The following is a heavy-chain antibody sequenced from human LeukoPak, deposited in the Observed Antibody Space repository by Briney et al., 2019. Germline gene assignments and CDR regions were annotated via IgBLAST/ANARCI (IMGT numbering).Heavy chain of an antibody. V-gene: IGHV4-59*01. CDR2: IYFGGIT. Sequence: PSETLSLTCTDPGDSTIRYYWRWIRPPPGEGLGWIGYIYFGGITNYNPSLKSRVTISVDTSKNQFSLKLSSVTAADTAVYYCASADGHVGAFDIWGQGTMVTVSS. CDR3: ASADGHVGAFDI. D-gene: IGHD4-17*01. CDR1: GDSTIRYY. J-gene: IGHJ3*02.